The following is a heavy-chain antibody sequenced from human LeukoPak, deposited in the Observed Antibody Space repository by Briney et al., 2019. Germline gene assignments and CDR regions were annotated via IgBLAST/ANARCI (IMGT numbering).Heavy chain of an antibody. CDR2: ISAYNGNT. CDR3: ARTYYYGSGASRNDY. J-gene: IGHJ4*01. Sequence: GASVKVSCKASGYTFTSYGISWVRQAPRQGLEWMGWISAYNGNTNYAQKLQGRVTMTTDTSTSTAYMELRSLRSDDTAVYYCARTYYYGSGASRNDYWGQGTLVTVSS. CDR1: GYTFTSYG. V-gene: IGHV1-18*01. D-gene: IGHD3-10*01.